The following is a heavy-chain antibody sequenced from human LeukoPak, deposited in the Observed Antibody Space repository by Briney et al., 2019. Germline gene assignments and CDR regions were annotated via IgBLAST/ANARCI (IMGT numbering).Heavy chain of an antibody. Sequence: PGGSLRLSCTASGFTFGDYAMSWFRQAPGKGLEWVAVILKDGSNKYYADSVKGRFTISRDNSKNTLYLQMNSLRAEDTAVYYCVKNDYFDSSGYYTYWGQGTLVTVSS. D-gene: IGHD3-22*01. CDR1: GFTFGDYA. CDR2: ILKDGSNK. CDR3: VKNDYFDSSGYYTY. V-gene: IGHV3-30*18. J-gene: IGHJ4*02.